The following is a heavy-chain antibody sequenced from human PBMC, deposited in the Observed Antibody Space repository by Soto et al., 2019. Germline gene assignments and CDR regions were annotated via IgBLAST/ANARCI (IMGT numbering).Heavy chain of an antibody. CDR2: IIPVFGTA. CDR3: ARGGWFGELLRPYYYYGMDV. D-gene: IGHD3-10*01. J-gene: IGHJ6*02. V-gene: IGHV1-69*05. Sequence: SVKVSCKAPGVGLSSKAICWARQSHGQGLEWMGGIIPVFGTANYAQKLQGRVTMTTDTSTSTAYMELRSLRSDDTAVYYCARGGWFGELLRPYYYYGMDVWGQGTTVTVSS. CDR1: GVGLSSKA.